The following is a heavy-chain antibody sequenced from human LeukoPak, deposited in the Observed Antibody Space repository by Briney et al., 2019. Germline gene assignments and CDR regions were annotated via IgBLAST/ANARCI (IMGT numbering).Heavy chain of an antibody. CDR3: ARGLRWLQWLPFDY. Sequence: SETLSLTCAVYGGSFSGYYWSWTRQPPGKGLEWIGEINHSGSTNYNPSLKSRVTISVDTSKNQFSLKLSSVTAADTAVYYCARGLRWLQWLPFDYWGQGTLVTVSS. D-gene: IGHD5-24*01. CDR1: GGSFSGYY. J-gene: IGHJ4*02. V-gene: IGHV4-34*01. CDR2: INHSGST.